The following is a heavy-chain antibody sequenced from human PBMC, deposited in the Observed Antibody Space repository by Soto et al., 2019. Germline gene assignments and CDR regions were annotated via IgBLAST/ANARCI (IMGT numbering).Heavy chain of an antibody. D-gene: IGHD2-2*01. J-gene: IGHJ5*02. CDR3: ARVVPGAEAWFGP. CDR2: ISLYSDGT. V-gene: IGHV1-18*01. Sequence: VSCKTSGYTFSNYGITWVRQAPGQPLEWLGWISLYSDGTNYAQKFQGRVSMTTDTSTTTAYMELRSLRSDDTAVYYCARVVPGAEAWFGPWGQGTLVTVSS. CDR1: GYTFSNYG.